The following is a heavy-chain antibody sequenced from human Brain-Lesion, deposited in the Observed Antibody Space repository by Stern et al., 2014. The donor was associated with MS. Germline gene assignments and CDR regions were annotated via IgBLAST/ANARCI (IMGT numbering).Heavy chain of an antibody. J-gene: IGHJ4*02. CDR2: FDPEDGET. Sequence: VQLVQSGAEVKKPGASVKVSCKVSGYTLTELSMHWVRQAPRKGLEWMGGFDPEDGETIYAQKFQVRVTMTEYTSTDTAYMELSSLRSEDTAVYYCATLSPGAGGNYYRHFDYWGQGTLVTVSS. D-gene: IGHD1-26*01. CDR3: ATLSPGAGGNYYRHFDY. V-gene: IGHV1-24*01. CDR1: GYTLTELS.